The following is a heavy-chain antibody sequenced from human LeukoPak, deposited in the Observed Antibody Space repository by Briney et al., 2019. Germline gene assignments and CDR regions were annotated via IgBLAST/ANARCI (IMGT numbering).Heavy chain of an antibody. D-gene: IGHD3-22*01. CDR1: GGSISSGGYY. CDR2: IYYSGST. V-gene: IGHV4-31*03. J-gene: IGHJ2*01. Sequence: TSETLSLTCTVSGGSISSGGYYRSWIRQHPGKGLEWIGYIYYSGSTYYNPSLKSRVTISVDTSKNQFSLKLSSVTAADTAVYYCARGPVVVSHLTMGNWYFDLWGRGTLVTVSS. CDR3: ARGPVVVSHLTMGNWYFDL.